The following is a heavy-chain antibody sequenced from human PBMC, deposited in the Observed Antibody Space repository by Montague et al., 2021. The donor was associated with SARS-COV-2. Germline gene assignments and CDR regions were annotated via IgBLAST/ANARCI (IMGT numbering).Heavy chain of an antibody. V-gene: IGHV4-38-2*01. CDR3: ARRGYTVSDYFDY. CDR2: VYHSGYT. J-gene: IGHJ4*02. Sequence: SETLSLTCSVSGFSISSGFYWAWIRQPPGKGPEWIGTVYHSGYTHYNPSLKGRVTVSIDTSKNQFSLTVTSVTAAATAVYFCARRGYTVSDYFDYWGQGTLVTVSS. CDR1: GFSISSGFY. D-gene: IGHD5/OR15-5a*01.